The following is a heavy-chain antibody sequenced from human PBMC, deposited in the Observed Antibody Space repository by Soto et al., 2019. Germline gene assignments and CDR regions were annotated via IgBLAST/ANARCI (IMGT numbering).Heavy chain of an antibody. CDR2: MNPNSGNT. Sequence: GASLKVSCKASGYTFNSYDINWVRQATGQGLEWMGWMNPNSGNTGYAQKFQGRVTMTRNTSISTAYMELSSLRSEDTAVYYCASSGWTNYYYYYYMDVWGKGTTVTSP. CDR3: ASSGWTNYYYYYYMDV. CDR1: GYTFNSYD. D-gene: IGHD6-19*01. V-gene: IGHV1-8*01. J-gene: IGHJ6*03.